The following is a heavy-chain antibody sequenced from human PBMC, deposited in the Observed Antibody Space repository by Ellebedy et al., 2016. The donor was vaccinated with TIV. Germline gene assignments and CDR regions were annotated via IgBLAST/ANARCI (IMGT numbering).Heavy chain of an antibody. CDR1: NGSFSAYF. J-gene: IGHJ4*02. CDR3: ARGGARYSRATSVGY. CDR2: INQGGST. Sequence: MPSETLSLTCAVYNGSFSAYFWSWIRQSPGKRLEYIGEINQGGSTNYNPSLKSRVTISVDKSKNQFSLRLSSVTAADTAVYYCARGGARYSRATSVGYWGQGSLVTVSS. V-gene: IGHV4-34*01. D-gene: IGHD1-26*01.